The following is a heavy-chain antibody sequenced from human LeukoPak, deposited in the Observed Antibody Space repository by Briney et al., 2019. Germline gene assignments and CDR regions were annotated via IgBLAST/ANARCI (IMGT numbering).Heavy chain of an antibody. J-gene: IGHJ4*02. Sequence: SVTVSCKASGGTFNTYAIAWVRQAPGQGLEWMGGLIPTIASANTAQRFQGRVTISSDESATTTYMELRSLRSDDTAVYFCARGAGVGLAGFYFDNWGQGTLVTVSS. CDR2: LIPTIASA. D-gene: IGHD6-19*01. CDR1: GGTFNTYA. V-gene: IGHV1-69*05. CDR3: ARGAGVGLAGFYFDN.